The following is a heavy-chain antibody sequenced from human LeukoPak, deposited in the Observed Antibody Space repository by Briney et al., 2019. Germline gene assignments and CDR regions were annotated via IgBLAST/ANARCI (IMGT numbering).Heavy chain of an antibody. D-gene: IGHD5-18*01. Sequence: PSETLSLTCAVYGGSFSGYYWSWIRQPPGKGLEWIGEINHSGSTNYNPSLKSRVTISVDTSKNQFSLKLSSVTAADTAVYYCARLTDTAINYDAFDIWGQGTMVTVSS. J-gene: IGHJ3*02. CDR1: GGSFSGYY. CDR2: INHSGST. CDR3: ARLTDTAINYDAFDI. V-gene: IGHV4-34*01.